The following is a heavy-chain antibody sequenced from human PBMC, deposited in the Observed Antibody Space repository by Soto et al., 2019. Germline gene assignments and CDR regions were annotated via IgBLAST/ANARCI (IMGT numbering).Heavy chain of an antibody. J-gene: IGHJ4*02. CDR1: GYTFTSYG. D-gene: IGHD3-10*01. CDR2: ISAYNGNT. CDR3: ARGYYGSGSYYVPPYDY. V-gene: IGHV1-18*01. Sequence: ASVKVSCKASGYTFTSYGISWVRQAPGQGLEWMGWISAYNGNTNYAQKLQGGVTMTTDTSTSTAYMELRSLRSDDTAVYYCARGYYGSGSYYVPPYDYWGQGTLVTVSS.